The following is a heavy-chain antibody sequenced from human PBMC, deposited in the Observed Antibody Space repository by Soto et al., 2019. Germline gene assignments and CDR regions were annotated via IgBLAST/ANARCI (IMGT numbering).Heavy chain of an antibody. CDR2: IIPILGIA. V-gene: IGHV1-69*02. Sequence: QVQLVQSGAEVKKPGSSVKVSCKASGGTFSSYTISWVRQAPGQGLEWMGRIIPILGIANYAQKFQGRVTITADKSTSTAYMELSSLRSEDTAVYYRARSLPDMTTLDYWGQGTLVTVSS. CDR1: GGTFSSYT. J-gene: IGHJ4*02. CDR3: ARSLPDMTTLDY. D-gene: IGHD4-17*01.